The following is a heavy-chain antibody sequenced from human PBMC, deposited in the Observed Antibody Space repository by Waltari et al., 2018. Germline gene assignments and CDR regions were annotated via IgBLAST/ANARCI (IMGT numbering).Heavy chain of an antibody. V-gene: IGHV3-48*01. Sequence: EVQLVESGGGLVQPGGSLRLSCAASGFTFSSYSMNWVRQAPGKGLEWVSYISSSSSTIYYADSVKGRFTISRDNAKNSLYLQMNSLRAEDTAVYYCARDPATVVNLYFDYWGQGTLVTVSS. CDR1: GFTFSSYS. J-gene: IGHJ4*02. CDR2: ISSSSSTI. D-gene: IGHD4-17*01. CDR3: ARDPATVVNLYFDY.